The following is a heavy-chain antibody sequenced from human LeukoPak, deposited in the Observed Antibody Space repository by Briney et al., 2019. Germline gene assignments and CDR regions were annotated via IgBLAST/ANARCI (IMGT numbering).Heavy chain of an antibody. CDR3: ASGNWNDRAFDI. D-gene: IGHD1-20*01. Sequence: GGSLRLSCAASRFTFSTYWMSWVRQAPGKGLEWVANIKPDGDEKYYVDSAKGRFTISRDNAKNSLYLQMSSLRAEDTAVYYCASGNWNDRAFDIWGQGTMVTVSS. CDR1: RFTFSTYW. V-gene: IGHV3-7*01. CDR2: IKPDGDEK. J-gene: IGHJ3*02.